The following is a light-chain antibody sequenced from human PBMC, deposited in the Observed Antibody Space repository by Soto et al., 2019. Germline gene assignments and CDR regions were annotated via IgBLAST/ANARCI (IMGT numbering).Light chain of an antibody. Sequence: QSALTQPASVSGSPGQSITISCTRTSSDVGSYNLVSWYQQHPDKAPKLMIYEGSKRPSGVSSRFSGSKSGNTASLTISGHQAEDETDNNCSSSADTNIVIFGGGTKVTV. CDR2: EGS. CDR3: SSSADTNIVI. J-gene: IGLJ2*01. V-gene: IGLV2-23*01. CDR1: SSDVGSYNL.